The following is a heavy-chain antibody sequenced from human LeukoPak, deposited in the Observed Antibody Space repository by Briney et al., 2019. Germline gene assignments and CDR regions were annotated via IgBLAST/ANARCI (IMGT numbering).Heavy chain of an antibody. CDR1: GGSFSGYY. Sequence: PSETLSLTCAVYGGSFSGYYWSWIRQPPGKGLEWIGEINHSGSTNYNPSLKIRVTISVDTSKNQFSLKLASVPAAATAVYYCARGRIFMVRGVIRAPNWFDPWGQGTLVTVSS. CDR2: INHSGST. V-gene: IGHV4-34*01. D-gene: IGHD3-10*01. CDR3: ARGRIFMVRGVIRAPNWFDP. J-gene: IGHJ5*02.